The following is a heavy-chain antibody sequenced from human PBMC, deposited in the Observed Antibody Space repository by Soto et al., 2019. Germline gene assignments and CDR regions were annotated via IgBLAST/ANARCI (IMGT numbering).Heavy chain of an antibody. CDR1: GSISTYY. CDR3: ARDHENYDILTGSRGHWFDP. D-gene: IGHD3-9*01. V-gene: IGHV4-59*12. CDR2: IYHSGST. J-gene: IGHJ5*02. Sequence: SETLSLTCTVGSISTYYWNWIRQPPGKGLEWIGEIYHSGSTNYNPSFKSRVAMSVDKSKNQFSLKLNSVTAADTALYYCARDHENYDILTGSRGHWFDPWGQGTLVTVS.